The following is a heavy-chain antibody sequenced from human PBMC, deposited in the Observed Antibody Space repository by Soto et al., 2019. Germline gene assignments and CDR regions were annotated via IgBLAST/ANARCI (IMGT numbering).Heavy chain of an antibody. D-gene: IGHD6-19*01. CDR2: INPGGGSV. Sequence: QVQLVQSGAEVKKPGASVKVSCKASGYTFINYYMHWVRQAPGQGLEWMGIINPGGGSVSYAQKLQGRVTMTRVTSTSKVYMELSSLRSEDTAVYYCARGRAVAGTGIGVGYYYGMDVWGQGTTVTVSS. J-gene: IGHJ6*02. CDR1: GYTFINYY. CDR3: ARGRAVAGTGIGVGYYYGMDV. V-gene: IGHV1-46*01.